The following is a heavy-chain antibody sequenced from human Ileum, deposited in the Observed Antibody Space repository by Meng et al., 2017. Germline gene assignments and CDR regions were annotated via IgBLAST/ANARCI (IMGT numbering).Heavy chain of an antibody. CDR1: GYTFTNYY. CDR3: AAPGVAPPGLTGDY. Sequence: QVKLVRYATEVNKPWASVKVSCKASGYTFTNYYMHWVRQATGKGLDWMGIINPSGVSTTFAQKFQGRVTLTRDTSTSTVYMELSNLRSEDTAVYYCAAPGVAPPGLTGDYWGQGTLVTVSS. V-gene: IGHV1-46*01. D-gene: IGHD3/OR15-3a*01. J-gene: IGHJ4*02. CDR2: INPSGVST.